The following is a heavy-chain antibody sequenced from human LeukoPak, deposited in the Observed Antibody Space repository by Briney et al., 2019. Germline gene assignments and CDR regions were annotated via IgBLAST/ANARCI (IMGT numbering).Heavy chain of an antibody. CDR3: AKDLHYYYYDSSGSTKSGAFDI. Sequence: PGGSLRLSCAASGFTFSSYGMHWVRQAPGKGLEWVAFIRYDGSNKYYADSVKGRFTISRDNSKNTLYLQMNSLRAEDTAVYYCAKDLHYYYYDSSGSTKSGAFDIWGQGTMVTVSS. CDR1: GFTFSSYG. V-gene: IGHV3-30*02. D-gene: IGHD3-22*01. CDR2: IRYDGSNK. J-gene: IGHJ3*02.